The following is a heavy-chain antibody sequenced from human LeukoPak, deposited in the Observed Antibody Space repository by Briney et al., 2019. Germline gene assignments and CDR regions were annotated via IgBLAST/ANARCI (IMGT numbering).Heavy chain of an antibody. CDR3: AKDIIPSPYYYDSSGIPYFDY. D-gene: IGHD3-22*01. CDR2: ISGDGGST. CDR1: GFTFSSYS. J-gene: IGHJ4*02. Sequence: GGSLRLSCAASGFTFSSYSMNWVRQAPGKGLEWVSLISGDGGSTYYAGSVKGRFTISRDNSKNSLYLQMNSLRTEDTALYYCAKDIIPSPYYYDSSGIPYFDYWGQGTLVTVSS. V-gene: IGHV3-43*02.